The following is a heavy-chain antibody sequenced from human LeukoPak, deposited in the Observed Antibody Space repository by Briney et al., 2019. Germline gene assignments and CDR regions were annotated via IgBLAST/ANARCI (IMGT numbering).Heavy chain of an antibody. Sequence: GGSLRLSCAASGFTFSSYGMHWVRQAPGKGLEWVAVISYDGSNKYYADSVKGRFTISRDNSKNTLYLQMNSLRAEDTAVYYCAKGPYDFWSGYYPQYFDYWGQGTLVTVSS. CDR2: ISYDGSNK. CDR3: AKGPYDFWSGYYPQYFDY. V-gene: IGHV3-30*18. D-gene: IGHD3-3*01. J-gene: IGHJ4*02. CDR1: GFTFSSYG.